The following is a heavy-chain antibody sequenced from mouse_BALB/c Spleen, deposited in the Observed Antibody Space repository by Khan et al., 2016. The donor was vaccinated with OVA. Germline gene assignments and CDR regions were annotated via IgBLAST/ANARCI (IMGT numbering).Heavy chain of an antibody. D-gene: IGHD2-14*01. V-gene: IGHV2-2*01. CDR1: GFSLNTYG. Sequence: QVQLKESGPGLVQPSQSLSITCTVSGFSLNTYGIHWIRQSQGKGLEWLGVIRSGGTTDYNGAFISRLNITKDNSKSQVFFKMNSLQADDTVIYYCARNSYMYDFTYWGQGTLVTVSA. J-gene: IGHJ3*01. CDR2: IRSGGTT. CDR3: ARNSYMYDFTY.